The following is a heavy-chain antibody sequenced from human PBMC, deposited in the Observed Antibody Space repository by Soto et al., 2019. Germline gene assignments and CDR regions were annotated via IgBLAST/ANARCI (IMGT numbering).Heavy chain of an antibody. V-gene: IGHV1-18*04. CDR2: ISAYNGNT. D-gene: IGHD3-22*01. J-gene: IGHJ4*02. CDR3: ARARRYYYDSSGSDY. Sequence: GASVKVSCKASGYTFTSYGISWVRQAPGQGLEWMGWISAYNGNTNYAQKLQGRVTMTTDTSTSTAYMELRSLRSDDTAVYYCARARRYYYDSSGSDYWGQGTLVTVSS. CDR1: GYTFTSYG.